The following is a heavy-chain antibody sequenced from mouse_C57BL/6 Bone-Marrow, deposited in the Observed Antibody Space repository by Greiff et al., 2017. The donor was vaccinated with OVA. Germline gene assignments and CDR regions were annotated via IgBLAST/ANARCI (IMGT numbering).Heavy chain of an antibody. Sequence: QVQLKESGAELARPGASVKLSCKASGYTFTSYGISWVKQRTGQGLEWIGEIYPRSGNTYYNEKFKGKATLTADKSSSTAYMELRSLTSEDSAVYFCARDYYGTWFANWGQGTLVTVSA. J-gene: IGHJ3*01. V-gene: IGHV1-81*01. CDR1: GYTFTSYG. CDR3: ARDYYGTWFAN. CDR2: IYPRSGNT. D-gene: IGHD1-1*01.